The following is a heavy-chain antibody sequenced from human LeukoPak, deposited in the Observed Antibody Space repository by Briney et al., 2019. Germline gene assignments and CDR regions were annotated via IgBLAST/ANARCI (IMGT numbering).Heavy chain of an antibody. V-gene: IGHV1-69*04. CDR3: ARDPSGLPRSHHYYYYYGMDV. D-gene: IGHD5-12*01. CDR1: GGTFSSYA. CDR2: IIPILGIA. J-gene: IGHJ6*02. Sequence: ASVKVSCKASGGTFSSYAISWVRQAPGQGLEWMGRIIPILGIANYAQKFQGRVTITADNSTSTAYMELSSLRSEDTAVYYCARDPSGLPRSHHYYYYYGMDVWGQGTTVTVSS.